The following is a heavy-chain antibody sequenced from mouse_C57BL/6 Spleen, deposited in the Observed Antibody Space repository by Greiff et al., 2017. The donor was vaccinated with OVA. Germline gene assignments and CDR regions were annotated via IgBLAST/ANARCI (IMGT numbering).Heavy chain of an antibody. V-gene: IGHV1-59*01. CDR3: ARYDYGSSYCEG. CDR1: GYTFTSYW. D-gene: IGHD1-1*01. J-gene: IGHJ1*03. CDR2: IDPSDSYT. Sequence: QVQLQQPGAELVRPGTSVKLSCKASGYTFTSYWMHWVKQRPGQGLEWIGVIDPSDSYTNYNQKFKGKATLTVDTSASTAYMQLSSLTSEDSAVYYCARYDYGSSYCEGWGTGTTGTVTS.